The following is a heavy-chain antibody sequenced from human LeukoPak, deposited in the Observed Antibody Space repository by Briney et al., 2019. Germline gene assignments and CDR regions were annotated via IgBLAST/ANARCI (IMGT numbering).Heavy chain of an antibody. CDR1: GGTFSSYA. Sequence: GASVMVSCKASGGTFSSYAISWVRQAPGQGLEWMGGIIPIFGTANYAQKFQGRVTITADESTSTAYMELSSLRSEDTAVYYCARAPLTPRYFDYWGQGTLVTVSS. CDR2: IIPIFGTA. CDR3: ARAPLTPRYFDY. V-gene: IGHV1-69*13. J-gene: IGHJ4*02.